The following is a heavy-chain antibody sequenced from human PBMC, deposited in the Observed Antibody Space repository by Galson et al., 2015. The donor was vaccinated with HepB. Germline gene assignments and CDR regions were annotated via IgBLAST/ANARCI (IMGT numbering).Heavy chain of an antibody. CDR3: ARGRGYSYGWDYYYYYMDV. CDR1: GGSISSYY. V-gene: IGHV4-59*01. Sequence: SETLSLTCTVSGGSISSYYWSWIRQPPGKGLEWIGYIYYSGSTNYNPSLKSRVAISVDTSKNQFSLKLSSVTAADTAVYYCARGRGYSYGWDYYYYYMDVWGKGTTVTVSS. J-gene: IGHJ6*03. D-gene: IGHD5-18*01. CDR2: IYYSGST.